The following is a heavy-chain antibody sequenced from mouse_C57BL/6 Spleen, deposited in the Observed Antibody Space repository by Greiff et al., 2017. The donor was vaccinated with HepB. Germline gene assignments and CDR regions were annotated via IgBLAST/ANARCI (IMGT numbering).Heavy chain of an antibody. J-gene: IGHJ3*01. CDR1: GYTFTSYW. CDR3: ASYYDYDGRSFAY. CDR2: IDPSDSYT. D-gene: IGHD2-4*01. V-gene: IGHV1-69*01. Sequence: QVQLQQPGAELVMPGASVKLSCKASGYTFTSYWMHWVKQRPGQGLEWIGEIDPSDSYTNYNQKFKGKSTLTVDKSSSTAYMQLSSLTSEDSAVYYCASYYDYDGRSFAYWGQRTLVTVSA.